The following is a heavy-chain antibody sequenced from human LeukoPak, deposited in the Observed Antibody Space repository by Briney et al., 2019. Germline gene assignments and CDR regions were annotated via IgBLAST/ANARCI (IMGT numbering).Heavy chain of an antibody. CDR1: GFTFTKSA. CDR3: ARDFDSDGYWVGPLDS. CDR2: IAYDGVNT. Sequence: GGSLRLSCAASGFTFTKSALHWVRQAPGKGLEWVAVIAYDGVNTYFADSVRGRFTISRDNSKNTLYLEMNSLRPDDTGLYYCARDFDSDGYWVGPLDSWGQGTLVTVSS. V-gene: IGHV3-30*04. J-gene: IGHJ4*02. D-gene: IGHD3-22*01.